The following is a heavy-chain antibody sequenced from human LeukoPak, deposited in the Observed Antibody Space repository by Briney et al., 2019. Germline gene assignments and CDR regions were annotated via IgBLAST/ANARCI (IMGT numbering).Heavy chain of an antibody. Sequence: SETLSLTCAVYGGSFSGYYWSWIRQPPGKGLEWIGEINHSGSTNYNPSLKSRATISVDTSKNQFSLKLSSVTAADTAVYYCARYGYSYGYLDYWGQGTLVTVSS. CDR2: INHSGST. D-gene: IGHD5-18*01. CDR3: ARYGYSYGYLDY. V-gene: IGHV4-34*01. CDR1: GGSFSGYY. J-gene: IGHJ4*02.